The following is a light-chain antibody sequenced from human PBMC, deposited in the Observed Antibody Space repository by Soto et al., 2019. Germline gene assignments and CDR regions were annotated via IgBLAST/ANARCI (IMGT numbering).Light chain of an antibody. CDR3: QQYNSYSILT. Sequence: DIQMTQSPSTLSAFVGDRVTITCRASQSISSWVVWYQQKPGKAPNLLIYKASTLQSGVPSRFSGSRSGTEFILTINSLQPDDFATYYCQQYNSYSILTFGGGTKVEIK. CDR2: KAS. J-gene: IGKJ4*01. CDR1: QSISSW. V-gene: IGKV1-5*03.